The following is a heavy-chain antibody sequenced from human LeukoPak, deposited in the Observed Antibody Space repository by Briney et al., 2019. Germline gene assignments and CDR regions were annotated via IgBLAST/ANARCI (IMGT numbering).Heavy chain of an antibody. V-gene: IGHV3-64D*09. CDR1: GFTFSSYA. CDR3: VGFRATAGLY. CDR2: INSNGGTT. J-gene: IGHJ4*02. D-gene: IGHD6-13*01. Sequence: GGSLRLSCSASGFTFSSYAMHWVRQAPGKGLEYVSAINSNGGTTYYSDSVKGRFTSSRDNSRNTLYLRMSSLRAEDTAVYYCVGFRATAGLYWGQGTLVTVSS.